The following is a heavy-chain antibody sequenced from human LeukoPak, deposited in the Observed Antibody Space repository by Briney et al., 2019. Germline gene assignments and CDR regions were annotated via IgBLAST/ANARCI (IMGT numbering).Heavy chain of an antibody. CDR1: GFTFSNFA. D-gene: IGHD3-16*02. CDR3: ARDPRGTYRGGYEDHY. J-gene: IGHJ4*02. Sequence: GGSLRLSCAASGFTFSNFAMNWIRQAPGKGPEWVSYISRYSNTIYYADSVKGRFTISRDNAKNSLYLQMNSLRAEDTAVYYCARDPRGTYRGGYEDHYWGQGTLVTVSS. V-gene: IGHV3-48*04. CDR2: ISRYSNTI.